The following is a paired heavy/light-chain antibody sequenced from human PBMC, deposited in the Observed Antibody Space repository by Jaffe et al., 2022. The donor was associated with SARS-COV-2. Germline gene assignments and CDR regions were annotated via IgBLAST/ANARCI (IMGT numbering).Heavy chain of an antibody. Sequence: EVQLVESGGGLVQPGGSLRLSCAASGFTFSSYAMSWVRQAPGKGLEWVSAISGSGGTTYYADSVKGRFTVSRDNSENTLSLQMNSLRAEDTAVYYCAKDWSIVAAGRANWFDPWGQGTLVTVSS. CDR1: GFTFSSYA. CDR3: AKDWSIVAAGRANWFDP. J-gene: IGHJ5*02. CDR2: ISGSGGTT. V-gene: IGHV3-23*04. D-gene: IGHD6-13*01.
Light chain of an antibody. CDR3: QQRSNWLT. CDR2: DAS. J-gene: IGKJ4*01. CDR1: QSVSTY. V-gene: IGKV3-11*01. Sequence: EIVLTQSPATLSLSPGERATLSCRASQSVSTYLAWYQQIPGQAPRLLIYDASNRATGIPARFSGSGSGTDFTLTISSLEPEDFAVYYCQQRSNWLTFGGGTKVEIK.